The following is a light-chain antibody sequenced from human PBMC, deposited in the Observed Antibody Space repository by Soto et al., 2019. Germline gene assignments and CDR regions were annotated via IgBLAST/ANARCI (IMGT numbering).Light chain of an antibody. J-gene: IGKJ4*01. CDR2: AAS. V-gene: IGKV1-6*01. CDR3: LQDHSYPRT. Sequence: AIEMTQSPASLSVSVGDRVTITCRASQGIRHDLGWYQQKPGKAPELLIYAASILQTGVPSRFSGSGSGTDFTLTITSLQPDDFAIYYCLQDHSYPRTFGGGTKVEIK. CDR1: QGIRHD.